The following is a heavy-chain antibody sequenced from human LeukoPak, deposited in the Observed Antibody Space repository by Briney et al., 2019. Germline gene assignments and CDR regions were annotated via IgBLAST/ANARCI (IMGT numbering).Heavy chain of an antibody. Sequence: GESLKISCKGSGYSFTNYWIGWVRQMPGKGLEWMGIIYPTDSDTKYSPSFQGQVTISADKSINTAYLQWSSLKSSDTAMYYCARSNRGALFDYWGQGTLVTVSS. V-gene: IGHV5-51*01. CDR3: ARSNRGALFDY. CDR1: GYSFTNYW. D-gene: IGHD1-14*01. J-gene: IGHJ4*02. CDR2: IYPTDSDT.